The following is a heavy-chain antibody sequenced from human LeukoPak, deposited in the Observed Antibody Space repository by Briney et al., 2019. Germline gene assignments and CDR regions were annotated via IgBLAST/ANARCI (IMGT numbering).Heavy chain of an antibody. CDR2: ISSSSSYI. D-gene: IGHD3-16*02. Sequence: GGSLRLSCAASGFTFSSYSMNWIRQAPGKGLEWVSSISSSSSYIYYADSVKGRFTISRDNAKNSLYLQMNSLRAEDTAMYYCAREYKTYGYVWGSFRIFDNWGQGTLVTVSS. V-gene: IGHV3-21*01. J-gene: IGHJ4*01. CDR1: GFTFSSYS. CDR3: AREYKTYGYVWGSFRIFDN.